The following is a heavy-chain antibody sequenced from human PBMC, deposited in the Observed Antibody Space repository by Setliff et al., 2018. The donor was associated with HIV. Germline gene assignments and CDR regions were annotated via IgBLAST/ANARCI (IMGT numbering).Heavy chain of an antibody. CDR1: GYTFTDYF. D-gene: IGHD6-6*01. CDR2: INPKTGDT. Sequence: GASVKVSCKASGYTFTDYFMHWVRQAPGQGLEWMGRINPKTGDTKYKQKFQGRVTMTRDASISTAYMELSSLTSDDTAVYYCARDWSMTSRESNWFDPWGQGTLVTVSS. V-gene: IGHV1-2*06. CDR3: ARDWSMTSRESNWFDP. J-gene: IGHJ5*02.